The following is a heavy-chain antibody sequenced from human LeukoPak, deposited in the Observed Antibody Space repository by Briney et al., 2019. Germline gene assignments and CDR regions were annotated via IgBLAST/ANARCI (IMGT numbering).Heavy chain of an antibody. Sequence: GASVKVSCKASGYTFTSYGISWVRQATGQGLEWMGWMNPNSGNTGYAQKFQGRVTITRNTSISTAYMGLSRLRSDDTAVYYCARDERYDSSGYPFDYWGQGTLVTVSS. J-gene: IGHJ4*02. CDR1: GYTFTSYG. CDR3: ARDERYDSSGYPFDY. V-gene: IGHV1-8*03. D-gene: IGHD3-22*01. CDR2: MNPNSGNT.